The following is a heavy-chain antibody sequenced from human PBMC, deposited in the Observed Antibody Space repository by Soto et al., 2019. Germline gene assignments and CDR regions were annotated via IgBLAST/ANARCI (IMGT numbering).Heavy chain of an antibody. V-gene: IGHV1-18*01. J-gene: IGHJ6*02. CDR3: ARDGGVVVAATGYYYYGMDV. Sequence: ASVKVSCKASGYTFTSYGISWVRQAPGQGLEWMGWISAYNGNTSYAQKLQGRVTMTTDTSTSTAYMELRSLRSDDTAVYYCARDGGVVVAATGYYYYGMDVWGQGTTVTVSS. D-gene: IGHD2-15*01. CDR2: ISAYNGNT. CDR1: GYTFTSYG.